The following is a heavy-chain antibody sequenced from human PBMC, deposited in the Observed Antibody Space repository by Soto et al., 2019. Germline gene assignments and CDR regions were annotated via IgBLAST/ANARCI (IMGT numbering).Heavy chain of an antibody. D-gene: IGHD4-17*01. CDR3: ARVRSSRGHFDY. CDR1: VYTFTSYY. J-gene: IGHJ4*02. Sequence: GASVKVSCKESVYTFTSYYIHWVRQAPGQGLEWMGIINPSGGSTSYAQKFQGRVTMTRDTSTSTVYMELSSLRSEDTAVYYCARVRSSRGHFDYWGQGTLVTVSS. CDR2: INPSGGST. V-gene: IGHV1-46*01.